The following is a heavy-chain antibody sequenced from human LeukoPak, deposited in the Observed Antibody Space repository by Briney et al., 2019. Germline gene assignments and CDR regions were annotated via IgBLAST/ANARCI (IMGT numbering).Heavy chain of an antibody. CDR1: GYTFTSYG. Sequence: ASVKVSCKASGYTFTSYGISWVRQAPGQGLEWMGWISAYNGNTNYAQKFQGRVTMTRDMSTSTVYMELSSLRSEDTAVYYCARIWTGGYWGQGTLVTVSS. V-gene: IGHV1-18*01. J-gene: IGHJ4*02. CDR2: ISAYNGNT. CDR3: ARIWTGGY. D-gene: IGHD3/OR15-3a*01.